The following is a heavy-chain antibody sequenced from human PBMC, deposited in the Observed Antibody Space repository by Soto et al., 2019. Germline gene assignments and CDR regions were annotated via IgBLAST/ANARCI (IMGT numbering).Heavy chain of an antibody. CDR2: INHSGST. V-gene: IGHV4-34*01. J-gene: IGHJ6*02. CDR1: GGSFSGYY. D-gene: IGHD3-10*01. CDR3: ASLYGSGSYYNDRDYYYGMDV. Sequence: LSLTCAVYGGSFSGYYWSWIRQPPGKGLEWIGEINHSGSTNYNPSLKSRVTISVDTSKNQFSLKLSSVTAADTAVYYCASLYGSGSYYNDRDYYYGMDVWGQGTTVTVSS.